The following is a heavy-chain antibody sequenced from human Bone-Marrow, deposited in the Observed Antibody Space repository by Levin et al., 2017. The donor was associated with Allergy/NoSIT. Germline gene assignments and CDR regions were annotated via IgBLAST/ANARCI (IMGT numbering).Heavy chain of an antibody. J-gene: IGHJ3*02. D-gene: IGHD1-7*01. Sequence: ASVKVSCKVSGDTLSEVSIQWVRQAPGKGLEWMGTFAAEDGEAVFAQKFQDRLTMTEDTSTDTEYIELRSLTSEATAVYFCATAWELRGLDIWGQGTCVTVSS. V-gene: IGHV1-24*01. CDR2: FAAEDGEA. CDR3: ATAWELRGLDI. CDR1: GDTLSEVS.